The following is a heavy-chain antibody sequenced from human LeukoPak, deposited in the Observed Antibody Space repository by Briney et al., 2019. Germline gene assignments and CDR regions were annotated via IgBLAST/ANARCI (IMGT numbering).Heavy chain of an antibody. J-gene: IGHJ5*02. Sequence: PSETLSLTCTVPGGSISSSSYYWGWIRQPPGRGLEWIGSIYYSGSTYYNPSLKSRVTISVDTSENQFSLKLSSVTAADTAVYYCARLGLTNWFDPWGQGTLVTVSS. V-gene: IGHV4-39*01. D-gene: IGHD4/OR15-4a*01. CDR3: ARLGLTNWFDP. CDR1: GGSISSSSYY. CDR2: IYYSGST.